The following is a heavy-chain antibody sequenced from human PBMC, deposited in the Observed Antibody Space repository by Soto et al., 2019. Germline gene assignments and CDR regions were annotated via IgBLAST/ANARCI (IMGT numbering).Heavy chain of an antibody. CDR1: GGSISSGGYY. V-gene: IGHV4-31*03. Sequence: SETLSLTCTVSGGSISSGGYYWSWIRQHPGKGLEWIGYIYYSGSTYYNPSLKSRVTISVDTSKNQFSLKLSSVTAADTAVYYCARVGRINWFDPWGQGTLVTVSS. CDR2: IYYSGST. CDR3: ARVGRINWFDP. J-gene: IGHJ5*02.